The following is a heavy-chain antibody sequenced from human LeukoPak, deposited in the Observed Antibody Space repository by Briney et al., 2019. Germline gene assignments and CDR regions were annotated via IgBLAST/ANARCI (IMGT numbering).Heavy chain of an antibody. CDR1: GYTFTNYG. V-gene: IGHV1-18*01. CDR3: AREPPGYSYGQPLDY. J-gene: IGHJ4*02. D-gene: IGHD5-18*01. CDR2: ISVYNGNT. Sequence: ASVKVSCKASGYTFTNYGISWVRQAPGQGLEWMGWISVYNGNTNYAQKLQGRVTMTTDTSTSTAYMELRSLRFDDTAVYYCAREPPGYSYGQPLDYWGQGTLVTVSS.